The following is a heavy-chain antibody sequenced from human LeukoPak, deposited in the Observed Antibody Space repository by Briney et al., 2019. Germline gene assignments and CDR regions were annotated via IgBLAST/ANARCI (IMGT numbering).Heavy chain of an antibody. Sequence: GGSLRLSCAASGFSFTFYSMNWVRQAPGKGLEWVSSISSSSSYIYYADSVKGRFTISRDNAKNSLYLQMNSLRAEDSAVYYCARDSPNEGILWWSIDYWGQGTLVTVSS. CDR1: GFSFTFYS. CDR2: ISSSSSYI. D-gene: IGHD2-21*01. V-gene: IGHV3-21*01. CDR3: ARDSPNEGILWWSIDY. J-gene: IGHJ4*02.